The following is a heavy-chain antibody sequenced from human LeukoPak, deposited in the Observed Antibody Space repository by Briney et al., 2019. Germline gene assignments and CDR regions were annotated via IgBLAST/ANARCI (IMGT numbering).Heavy chain of an antibody. CDR3: ARDSYDFWSGPTGI. Sequence: GGSLRLSCAASGFTFSSYSMNWVRQAPGKGLEWVSYISSSSSTIYYADSEKGRFTISRDNAKNSLYLQMNSLRAEDTAVYYCARDSYDFWSGPTGIWGQGTMVTVSS. CDR1: GFTFSSYS. J-gene: IGHJ3*02. V-gene: IGHV3-48*04. CDR2: ISSSSSTI. D-gene: IGHD3-3*01.